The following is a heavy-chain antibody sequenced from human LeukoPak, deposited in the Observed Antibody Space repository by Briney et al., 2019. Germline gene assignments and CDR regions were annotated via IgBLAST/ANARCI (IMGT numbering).Heavy chain of an antibody. V-gene: IGHV4-39*01. CDR3: ARRGYSYGWEDY. CDR1: GGSISSSSYY. J-gene: IGHJ4*02. Sequence: SETLSLTCTVSGGSISSSSYYWGWIRQPPGKGLEWIGSIYYSGSTYYNPSLKSRVTISVDTSKNQFSLKLSSVTAADTAVYYCARRGYSYGWEDYWGQGTLVTVSS. CDR2: IYYSGST. D-gene: IGHD5-18*01.